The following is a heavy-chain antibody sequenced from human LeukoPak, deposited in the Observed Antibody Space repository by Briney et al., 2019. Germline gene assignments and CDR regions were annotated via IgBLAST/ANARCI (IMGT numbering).Heavy chain of an antibody. D-gene: IGHD3-16*02. J-gene: IGHJ5*02. CDR2: IYHSGST. CDR3: TRVSARRAKARVYDYVWGRYREPFDP. V-gene: IGHV4-34*01. CDR1: SGSFSGYY. Sequence: TPSETLSLTCAIYSGSFSGYYWSWIRQPPGKGLEWIGEIYHSGSTNYSPSVKSRVTISVDTSKNQFSLKLNSVTAADTAVYYCTRVSARRAKARVYDYVWGRYREPFDPWGQGTLVTVSS.